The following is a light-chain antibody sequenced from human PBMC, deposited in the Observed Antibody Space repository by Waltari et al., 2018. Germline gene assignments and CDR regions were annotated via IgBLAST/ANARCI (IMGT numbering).Light chain of an antibody. CDR1: QSIGRT. CDR3: QHYVRLPVT. Sequence: EIVLTQSPGALSLSPGETATLSCRASQSIGRTIAWYQQKPGQAPRLLISATTTRATGIPDRVSGSGSETDFSLTIYRLEPEDFAVYYCQHYVRLPVTFGQGTKVEIK. CDR2: ATT. J-gene: IGKJ1*01. V-gene: IGKV3-20*01.